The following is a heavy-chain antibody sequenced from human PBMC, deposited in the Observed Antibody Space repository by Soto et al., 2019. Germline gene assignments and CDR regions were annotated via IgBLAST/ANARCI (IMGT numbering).Heavy chain of an antibody. CDR2: IWYDGSNK. V-gene: IGHV3-33*01. D-gene: IGHD3-3*01. CDR1: GFTFSSYG. J-gene: IGHJ6*02. Sequence: PGGSLRLSCAASGFTFSSYGMHWVRQAPGKGLEWVAVIWYDGSNKYYADSVKGRFTISRDNSKNTLYLQMNSLRAEDTAVYYCARASYSITIFGVVIIYGMDVWGQGTTVTVSS. CDR3: ARASYSITIFGVVIIYGMDV.